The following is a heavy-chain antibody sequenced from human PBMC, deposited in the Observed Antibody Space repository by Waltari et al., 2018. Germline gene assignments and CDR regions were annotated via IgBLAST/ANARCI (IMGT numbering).Heavy chain of an antibody. Sequence: QVQLVESGGGVVQPGRSLRLSCAASGFPFSSYGMHWVRQAPGKGLEWVAVISYDGSNKYYADSVKGRFTISRDNSKNTLYLQMNSLRAEDTAVYYCAKEDLAIRIIDYWGQGTLVTVSS. CDR3: AKEDLAIRIIDY. CDR2: ISYDGSNK. J-gene: IGHJ4*02. CDR1: GFPFSSYG. V-gene: IGHV3-30*18. D-gene: IGHD3-3*02.